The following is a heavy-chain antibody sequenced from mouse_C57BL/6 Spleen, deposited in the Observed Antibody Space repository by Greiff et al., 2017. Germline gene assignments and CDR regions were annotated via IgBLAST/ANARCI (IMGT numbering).Heavy chain of an antibody. Sequence: EVKLVESGGGLVKPGGSLKLSCAASGFTFSSYTMSWVRQTPDKRLEWVATISGGGGNTYYPDSVKGRFTISRDNAKNTLYLQMSSLRSEDTALYYCAGMSYYDSSKHWYFEVWGTGPTVTVST. CDR1: GFTFSSYT. J-gene: IGHJ1*03. V-gene: IGHV5-9*01. D-gene: IGHD1-1*01. CDR3: AGMSYYDSSKHWYFEV. CDR2: ISGGGGNT.